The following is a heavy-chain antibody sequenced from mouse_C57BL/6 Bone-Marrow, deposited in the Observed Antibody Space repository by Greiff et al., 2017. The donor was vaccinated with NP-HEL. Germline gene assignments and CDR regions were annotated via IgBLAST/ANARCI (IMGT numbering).Heavy chain of an antibody. J-gene: IGHJ2*01. CDR3: ALYYYGSSYEDYFDY. Sequence: QVQLQQPGAELVKPGASVKMSCKASGYTFTSYWITWVKQRPRQGLEWIGDIYPGSGSTNYNEKFKSKATLTVDTSSSTAYMQLSSLTSEDSAVYYCALYYYGSSYEDYFDYWGQGTTLTVSS. CDR1: GYTFTSYW. D-gene: IGHD1-1*01. CDR2: IYPGSGST. V-gene: IGHV1-55*01.